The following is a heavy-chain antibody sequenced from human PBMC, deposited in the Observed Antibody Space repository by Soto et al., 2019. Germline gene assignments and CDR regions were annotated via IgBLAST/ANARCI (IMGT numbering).Heavy chain of an antibody. CDR3: ARGYCSGGSCYHRYYYYYMDV. CDR1: GYTFTSYG. Sequence: VQLVQSGAEVKQPGASVKVSCKASGYTFTSYGISWVRQAPGQGLEWMGWISAYNGNTNYAQKLQGRVTMTTDTSTSTAYMELRSLRSDDTAVYYCARGYCSGGSCYHRYYYYYMDVWGKGTTVTVSS. V-gene: IGHV1-18*01. J-gene: IGHJ6*03. D-gene: IGHD2-15*01. CDR2: ISAYNGNT.